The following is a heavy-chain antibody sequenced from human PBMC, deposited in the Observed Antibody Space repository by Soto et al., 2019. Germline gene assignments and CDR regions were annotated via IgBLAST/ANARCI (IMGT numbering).Heavy chain of an antibody. CDR3: ARPLGSGYGRIDY. V-gene: IGHV4-39*01. CDR2: IYYSGST. Sequence: SETLSLTCTVSGGSISSSSYYWGWIRQPPGKGLEWIGSIYYSGSTYYNPSLKSRVTISVDTSKNQFSLKLSSVTAADTAVYYCARPLGSGYGRIDYWGQGTLVTVSS. D-gene: IGHD3-3*01. CDR1: GGSISSSSYY. J-gene: IGHJ4*02.